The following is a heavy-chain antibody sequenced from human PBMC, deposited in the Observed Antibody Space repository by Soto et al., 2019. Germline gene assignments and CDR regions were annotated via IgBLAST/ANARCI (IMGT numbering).Heavy chain of an antibody. CDR3: ARGTPTLPKARFDY. V-gene: IGHV3-30-3*01. CDR2: ISYDGSNK. CDR1: GFTFSTYA. Sequence: QVQLVESGGGVVQPGRSLRLSCAASGFTFSTYAMHWVRQAPGKGLEWVAVISYDGSNKYYADSVKGRFTISRDNSKNTLYLQMNSLRAEDTAVYYCARGTPTLPKARFDYWCQGTLVTVSS. J-gene: IGHJ4*02.